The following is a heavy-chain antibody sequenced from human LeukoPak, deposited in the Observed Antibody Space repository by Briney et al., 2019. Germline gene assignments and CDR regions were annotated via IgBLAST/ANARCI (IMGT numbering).Heavy chain of an antibody. Sequence: GGSLRLSCAASGFTFSSYEMNWVRQAPGKGLEWISYISSGYTIYYADSLRGRFTISRDNAKNSLYLQMNNLRAEDTAVYYCARDRDLTTAGHDAFDVWGQGTMVTVSS. CDR2: ISSGYTI. V-gene: IGHV3-48*03. D-gene: IGHD6-13*01. J-gene: IGHJ3*01. CDR3: ARDRDLTTAGHDAFDV. CDR1: GFTFSSYE.